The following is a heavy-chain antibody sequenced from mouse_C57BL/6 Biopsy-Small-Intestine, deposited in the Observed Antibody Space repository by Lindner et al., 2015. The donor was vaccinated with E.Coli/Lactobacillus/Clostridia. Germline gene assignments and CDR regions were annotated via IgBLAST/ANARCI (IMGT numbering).Heavy chain of an antibody. V-gene: IGHV1-82*01. CDR2: IYPGDGDT. J-gene: IGHJ2*01. D-gene: IGHD1-1*02. Sequence: VQLQESGPELVKPGASVKISCKASGYAFSSSWMNWVKQRPGKGLEWIGQIYPGDGDTNYNGKFKGKATLTADKSSSTAYMQLSSLTSEDSAVYFCARSGYGRYFDYWAKAPLSQSPQ. CDR3: ARSGYGRYFDY. CDR1: GYAFSSSW.